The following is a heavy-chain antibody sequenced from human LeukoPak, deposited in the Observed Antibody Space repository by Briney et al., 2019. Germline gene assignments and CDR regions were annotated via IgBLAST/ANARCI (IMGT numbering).Heavy chain of an antibody. J-gene: IGHJ4*02. CDR2: TYYRSKWYN. CDR1: GDSVSSNIAA. V-gene: IGHV6-1*01. CDR3: ARDGSSSSSVGDYFDY. D-gene: IGHD6-6*01. Sequence: SQTLSLTCAISGDSVSSNIAAWNWIRQSPSRGLEWLGRTYYRSKWYNDYAVSVKSRITINPDTSKNQFSLQLNSVTPEDTAVYYCARDGSSSSSVGDYFDYWGQGTLVTVSS.